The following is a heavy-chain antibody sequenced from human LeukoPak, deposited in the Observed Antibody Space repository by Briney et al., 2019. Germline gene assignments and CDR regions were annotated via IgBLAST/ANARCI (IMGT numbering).Heavy chain of an antibody. V-gene: IGHV1-8*03. CDR2: MNPNSGNT. D-gene: IGHD2-2*01. Sequence: ASVKVSCKASGGTFSSYAINWVRQATGQGLEWMGWMNPNSGNTGYAQKFQGRVTITRNTSISTAYMELSSLRSEDTAVYYCARGDCSSTSCYSVELGYWGQGTLVTVSS. CDR3: ARGDCSSTSCYSVELGY. J-gene: IGHJ4*02. CDR1: GGTFSSYA.